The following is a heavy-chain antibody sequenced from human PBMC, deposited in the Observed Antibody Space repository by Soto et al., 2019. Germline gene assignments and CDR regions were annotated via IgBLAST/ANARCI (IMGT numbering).Heavy chain of an antibody. CDR1: GFTFSSYS. CDR2: ISSSSSTI. J-gene: IGHJ6*02. CDR3: ARDGITIFGVVIIPVLPVGSYYYGMDV. V-gene: IGHV3-48*02. D-gene: IGHD3-3*01. Sequence: GGSLRLSCAASGFTFSSYSMNWVRQAPGKGLEWVSYISSSSSTIYYAASVKGRFTISRDNAKNSLYLQMNSLRDEDTAVYYCARDGITIFGVVIIPVLPVGSYYYGMDVWGQGTTVTVSS.